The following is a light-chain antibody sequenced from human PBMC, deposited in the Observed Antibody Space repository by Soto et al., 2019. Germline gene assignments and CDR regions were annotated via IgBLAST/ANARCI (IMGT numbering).Light chain of an antibody. CDR3: SSYTSDSTLV. V-gene: IGLV2-14*01. CDR1: STDVGGYNY. CDR2: EVS. J-gene: IGLJ3*02. Sequence: QSALTQPASVSGSPGQSIAISCTGTSTDVGGYNYVSWYQQHPGKAPKLMIYEVSNRPSGVSNRFSGAKYGNTASLTISGLQAEDEADYYCSSYTSDSTLVFGGGTKVTVL.